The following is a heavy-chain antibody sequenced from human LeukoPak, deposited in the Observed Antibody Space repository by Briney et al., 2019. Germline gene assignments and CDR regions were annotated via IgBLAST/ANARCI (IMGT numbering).Heavy chain of an antibody. CDR2: IYYTGDT. J-gene: IGHJ4*02. V-gene: IGHV4-39*07. CDR3: ARDWGSSVGDDY. D-gene: IGHD6-6*01. CDR1: GGSIRSRDYY. Sequence: SETLSLTCTVSGGSIRSRDYYWVWIRQPPGRGLEWIGSIYYTGDTYYNASLESRVTISVDTSKNQFFLKVRSVTAADTAMYYCARDWGSSVGDDYWGQGTLVTVSS.